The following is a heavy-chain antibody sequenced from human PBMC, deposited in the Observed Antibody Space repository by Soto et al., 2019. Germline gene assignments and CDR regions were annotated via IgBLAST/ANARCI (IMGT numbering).Heavy chain of an antibody. D-gene: IGHD3-3*01. J-gene: IGHJ3*01. CDR3: ASGFLDAIDV. CDR2: IYYSGST. V-gene: IGHV4-59*01. Sequence: PENLPLTCTGSAGSMSTYYWSGCRQPLEKGLAWIGYIYYSGSTNYDSSLKRRVTISVDTSKNQCSLKLSSVTAADTAVYDCASGFLDAIDVWGQGTMVSGS. CDR1: AGSMSTYY.